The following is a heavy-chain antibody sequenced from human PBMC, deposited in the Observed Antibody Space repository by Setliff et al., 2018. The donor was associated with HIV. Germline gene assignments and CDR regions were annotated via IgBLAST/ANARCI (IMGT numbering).Heavy chain of an antibody. Sequence: SETLSLTCTVSGGSISSGSYYWSWIRQPAGKGLEWIGHIYTSWSTNYNPYLKSRVTISVDTSKNQFSLKLSSVPAADTAVYYCARVPPDCSGGSCYSKHYVDYWGQGTLVTVSS. D-gene: IGHD2-15*01. CDR2: IYTSWST. J-gene: IGHJ4*02. CDR1: GGSISSGSYY. V-gene: IGHV4-61*09. CDR3: ARVPPDCSGGSCYSKHYVDY.